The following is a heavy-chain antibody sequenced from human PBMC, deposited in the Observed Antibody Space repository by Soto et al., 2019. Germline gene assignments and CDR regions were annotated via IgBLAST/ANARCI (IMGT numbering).Heavy chain of an antibody. V-gene: IGHV3-23*01. D-gene: IGHD3-3*01. J-gene: IGHJ4*02. CDR3: GKDVVLRFLEWFLD. CDR2: ISGSGGST. Sequence: GGSLRLSCAASGFTFSSYAMSWVRQAPGKGLEWVSAISGSGGSTYYADSVKGRFTISRDNSKNTLYLQMNSLRAEDTAVYYCGKDVVLRFLEWFLDWGQGTLVTVSS. CDR1: GFTFSSYA.